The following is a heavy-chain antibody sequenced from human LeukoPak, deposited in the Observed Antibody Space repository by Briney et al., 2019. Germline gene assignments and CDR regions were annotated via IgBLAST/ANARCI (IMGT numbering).Heavy chain of an antibody. V-gene: IGHV3-23*01. CDR1: GFTFSSYA. CDR3: AKDLKVAMAHFDY. J-gene: IGHJ4*02. Sequence: GGSLSLSCAASGFTFSSYAMSWVRQAPGKGLEWVSAISGSGGSTYYADSVKGRFTISRDNSKNTLYLQMNSLRAEDTAVYYCAKDLKVAMAHFDYWGQGTLVTVSS. D-gene: IGHD5-12*01. CDR2: ISGSGGST.